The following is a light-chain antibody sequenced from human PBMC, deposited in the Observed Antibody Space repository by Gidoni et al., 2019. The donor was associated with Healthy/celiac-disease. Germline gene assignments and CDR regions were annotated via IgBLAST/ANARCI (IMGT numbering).Light chain of an antibody. V-gene: IGLV1-40*01. CDR1: SSNIGAGYD. CDR3: QSYDSSLRVV. CDR2: GTS. Sequence: QSVLTQPPSVSGAPGPRVTISCTGSSSNIGAGYDVHWYQQLPGTAPKLLIYGTSNRPSGVPDRFSGSKSGTSASLAITGLQAEDEADYYCQSYDSSLRVVFGGGTKLTVL. J-gene: IGLJ2*01.